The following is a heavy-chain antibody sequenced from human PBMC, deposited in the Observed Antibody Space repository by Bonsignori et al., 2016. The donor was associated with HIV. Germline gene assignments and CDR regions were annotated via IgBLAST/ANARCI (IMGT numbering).Heavy chain of an antibody. V-gene: IGHV4-38-2*01. CDR3: ARHVTGEGGVFHFDY. J-gene: IGHJ4*02. CDR2: IYHSGST. D-gene: IGHD3-10*02. CDR1: GYSISSGYY. Sequence: SETLSLTCAVSGYSISSGYYWGWIRQPPGKGLEWIGSIYHSGSTYYNPSLKSRVTISVDTSKNQFSLKLSSVTAADTAVYYCARHVTGEGGVFHFDYWGQGTLVTVSS.